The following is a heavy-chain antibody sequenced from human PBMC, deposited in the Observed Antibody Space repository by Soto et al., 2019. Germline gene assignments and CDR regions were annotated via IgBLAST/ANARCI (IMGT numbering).Heavy chain of an antibody. CDR2: IRSKANSYAT. Sequence: GGSLRLSCAASGFTFSGSAMHWVRQASGKGLEWVGRIRSKANSYATAYAASVKGRFTISRDDSKNTAYLQMNSLKTEDTAVYYCTSPGADGEGYYYYYYMDVWGKGTTVTVSS. CDR1: GFTFSGSA. V-gene: IGHV3-73*01. CDR3: TSPGADGEGYYYYYYMDV. J-gene: IGHJ6*03. D-gene: IGHD3-10*01.